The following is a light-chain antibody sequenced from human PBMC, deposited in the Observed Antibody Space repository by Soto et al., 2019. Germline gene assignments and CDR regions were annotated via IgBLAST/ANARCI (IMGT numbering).Light chain of an antibody. Sequence: DIVMTQSPDSLAVSLGERATINCKSSQSVLYSSNNKNYLAWYQQKPGQPPKLPIYWASTRQSGVPDRFSGSGSGTDFTLTISSLQAEDVAAYYCQQYYNTPLTFGGGTKVEIK. V-gene: IGKV4-1*01. CDR1: QSVLYSSNNKNY. CDR2: WAS. CDR3: QQYYNTPLT. J-gene: IGKJ4*01.